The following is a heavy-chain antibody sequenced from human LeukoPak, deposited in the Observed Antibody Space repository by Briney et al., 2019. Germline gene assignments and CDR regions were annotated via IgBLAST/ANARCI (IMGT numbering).Heavy chain of an antibody. CDR2: IDWDDDK. J-gene: IGHJ5*02. Sequence: SGPALVKPTQTLTLTCTFSGFSLSTSGMCVSWIRQPPGKALEWLARIDWDDDKYYSTSLKTRLTISKDTSKNQVVLTMTNMDPVDTATYYCARTYYYGSGSTNWFDPWGQGTLVTVSS. CDR1: GFSLSTSGMC. D-gene: IGHD3-10*01. V-gene: IGHV2-70*11. CDR3: ARTYYYGSGSTNWFDP.